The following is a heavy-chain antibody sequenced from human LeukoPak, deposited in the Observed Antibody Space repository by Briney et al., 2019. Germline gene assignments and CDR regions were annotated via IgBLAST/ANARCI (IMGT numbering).Heavy chain of an antibody. CDR2: ISYDGTSK. J-gene: IGHJ6*02. V-gene: IGHV3-30*03. CDR3: ARLRYYGMDV. CDR1: GFTFSSYS. Sequence: GGSLRLSCAASGFTFSSYSMNWVRQAPGKGLEWVAVISYDGTSKYYEDSVKGRFTISRDNSKNTLYLQMNSLRTEDTAVYYCARLRYYGMDVWGQGTTVTVSS.